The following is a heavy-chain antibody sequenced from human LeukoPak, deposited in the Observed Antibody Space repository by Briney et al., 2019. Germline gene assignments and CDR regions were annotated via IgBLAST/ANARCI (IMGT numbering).Heavy chain of an antibody. J-gene: IGHJ4*02. CDR2: ISYDGRNK. CDR3: AKVGSGGFAEFDY. Sequence: GGSLRLSCAASGFTFSSYAMSWVRQAPGKGLEWVAVISYDGRNKYYVDLVRGRFTISRDNSKNTLYLQMDSLRAEDTAVYYCAKVGSGGFAEFDYWGQGTLVTVSS. CDR1: GFTFSSYA. V-gene: IGHV3-30*18. D-gene: IGHD3-10*01.